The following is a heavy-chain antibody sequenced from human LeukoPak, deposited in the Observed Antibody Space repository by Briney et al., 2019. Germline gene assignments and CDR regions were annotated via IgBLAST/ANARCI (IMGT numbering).Heavy chain of an antibody. CDR1: GGSVSDYY. CDR3: ARDQSVNYFDY. D-gene: IGHD3-16*02. J-gene: IGHJ4*02. V-gene: IGHV4-59*02. Sequence: SETLSPTCTVSGGSVSDYYWSWIRQSPGKGLEWIGYIYYTGSTSYNPSLRSRVTMSADTSKNQFSLKLSSVTAADTALYYCARDQSVNYFDYWGQGTLVTVSS. CDR2: IYYTGST.